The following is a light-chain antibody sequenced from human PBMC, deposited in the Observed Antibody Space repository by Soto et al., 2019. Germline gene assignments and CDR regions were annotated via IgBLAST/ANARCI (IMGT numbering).Light chain of an antibody. Sequence: DIQMTQSPSSLSASVGDRVTITCRASQSISSYLNWYQQKPGKAPKLLIYAASSLQSGVPSRFSGSGSGTDFTLTISSLQPEDFANYYCQQSYSTRETFGQGTKVEI. CDR3: QQSYSTRET. CDR1: QSISSY. CDR2: AAS. J-gene: IGKJ1*01. V-gene: IGKV1-39*01.